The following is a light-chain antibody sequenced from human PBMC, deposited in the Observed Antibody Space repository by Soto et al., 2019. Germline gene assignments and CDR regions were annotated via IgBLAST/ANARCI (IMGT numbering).Light chain of an antibody. Sequence: QSVLTQPPSASGTPGQRVTISCSGSSSNIGSNYVYWYQQLPGTAPKLLIYSNNQRPSGVPDRFSGSKSGTSASLAISGLRSEDEADYYCAAWDDSLSGPQLVFGGGTKLTVL. CDR3: AAWDDSLSGPQLV. J-gene: IGLJ3*02. CDR2: SNN. V-gene: IGLV1-47*02. CDR1: SSNIGSNY.